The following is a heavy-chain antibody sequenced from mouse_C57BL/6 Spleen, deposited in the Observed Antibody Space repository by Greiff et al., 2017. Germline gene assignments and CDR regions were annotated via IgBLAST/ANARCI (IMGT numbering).Heavy chain of an antibody. CDR2: IYPGSGNT. CDR3: ARSGYDYDGFAY. CDR1: GYTFTDYY. D-gene: IGHD2-4*01. Sequence: VQLVESGAELVRPGASVKLSCKASGYTFTDYYINWVKQRPGQGLEWIARIYPGSGNTYYNEKFKGKATLTAEKSSSTAYMQLSSLTSEDSAVYFCARSGYDYDGFAYWGQGTLVTVSA. V-gene: IGHV1-76*01. J-gene: IGHJ3*01.